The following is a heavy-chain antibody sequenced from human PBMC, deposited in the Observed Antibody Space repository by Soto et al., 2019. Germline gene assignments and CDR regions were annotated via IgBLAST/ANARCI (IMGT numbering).Heavy chain of an antibody. D-gene: IGHD2-2*01. V-gene: IGHV5-51*01. CDR1: GDSFISYW. CDR3: ARALRYCSSTSCSHYFDY. Sequence: GEFLKISCKGSGDSFISYWIGWVRQMPGKGLEWMGIIYPGDSDTRYSPSFQGQVTISADKSISTAYLQWSSLKASDTAMYYCARALRYCSSTSCSHYFDYWGQGTLVTVSS. CDR2: IYPGDSDT. J-gene: IGHJ4*02.